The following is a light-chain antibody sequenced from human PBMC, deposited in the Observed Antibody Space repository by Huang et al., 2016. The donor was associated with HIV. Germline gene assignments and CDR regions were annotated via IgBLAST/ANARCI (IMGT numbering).Light chain of an antibody. CDR2: DAT. V-gene: IGKV3-15*01. CDR1: ESVDSS. CDR3: QQYYDWPPLT. Sequence: EIVMTQFPATLSVSPGERATLSCRASESVDSSLAWYQQKPGQAPKLLMVDATTRATGVRARFSGSGSGTEFTLTISGLQSEDFAVYYCQQYYDWPPLTFGGGTRVEIK. J-gene: IGKJ4*01.